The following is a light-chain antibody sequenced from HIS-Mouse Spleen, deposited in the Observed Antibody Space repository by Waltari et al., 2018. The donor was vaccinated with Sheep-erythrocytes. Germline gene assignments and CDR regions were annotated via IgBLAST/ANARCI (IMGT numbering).Light chain of an antibody. V-gene: IGLV3-1*01. CDR3: QVWDSSSDHWV. CDR2: QDS. CDR1: KLGDKY. J-gene: IGLJ3*02. Sequence: SYELTQPPSVSVSPGQTASITCSGDKLGDKYACWYQQKPGQSPVLVIYQDSKRPSGLRERLSGANSGNTATLTISRVEAGDEADYYCQVWDSSSDHWVFGGGTKLTVL.